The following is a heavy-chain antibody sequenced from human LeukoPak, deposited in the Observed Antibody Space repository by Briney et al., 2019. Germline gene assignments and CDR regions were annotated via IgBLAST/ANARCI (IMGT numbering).Heavy chain of an antibody. V-gene: IGHV3-23*01. CDR1: GFTFASNA. Sequence: GGSLRHSCAASGFTFASNAMSWVRQAPGKGLEWVSSITGSVGSTYYADSVKGRFTISRDISKNTLYLQMNSLRAEDTAVYYCAKAPYSSSWGIDYWGQGTLVTVSS. J-gene: IGHJ4*02. D-gene: IGHD6-13*01. CDR2: ITGSVGST. CDR3: AKAPYSSSWGIDY.